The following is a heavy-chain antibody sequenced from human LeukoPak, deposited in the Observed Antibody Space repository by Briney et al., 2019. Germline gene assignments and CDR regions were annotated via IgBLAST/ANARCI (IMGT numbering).Heavy chain of an antibody. D-gene: IGHD2-15*01. CDR3: AKGDIVVVVAAVFDP. Sequence: GRSLRLSCAASGFTFSSYGMHWVRQAPGKGLEWVAVISYDGSNKYYADSVKGRFTISRGNSKNSLYLQMNSLRAEDTAVYYCAKGDIVVVVAAVFDPWGQGTLVTVSS. CDR2: ISYDGSNK. J-gene: IGHJ5*02. CDR1: GFTFSSYG. V-gene: IGHV3-30*18.